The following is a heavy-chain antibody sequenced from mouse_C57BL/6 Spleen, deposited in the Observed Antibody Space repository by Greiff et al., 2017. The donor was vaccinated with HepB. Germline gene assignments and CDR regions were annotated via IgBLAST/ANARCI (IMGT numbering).Heavy chain of an antibody. CDR1: GYTFTSYW. CDR3: AIVSSGYEEGY. J-gene: IGHJ2*01. D-gene: IGHD3-2*02. V-gene: IGHV1-74*01. CDR2: IHPSDSDT. Sequence: QVQLKQPGAELVKPGASVKVSCKASGYTFTSYWMHWVKQRPGQGLEWIGRIHPSDSDTNYNQKFKGKATLTVDKSSSTAYMQRSSLTSEDSAVYYCAIVSSGYEEGYWGQGTTLTVSS.